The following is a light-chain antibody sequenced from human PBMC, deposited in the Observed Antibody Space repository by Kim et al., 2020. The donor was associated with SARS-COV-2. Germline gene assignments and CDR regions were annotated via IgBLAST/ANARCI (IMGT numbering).Light chain of an antibody. CDR1: NIGSKS. CDR2: YDS. J-gene: IGLJ7*01. V-gene: IGLV3-21*04. CDR3: QVWDSSSDHAV. Sequence: SYELTQPPSVSVAPGKTARITCGGNNIGSKSVHWYQQKPGQATVLVIYYDSDRPSGIPERFSGSNSGNTATLTISRVEAGDEAGYYCQVWDSSSDHAV.